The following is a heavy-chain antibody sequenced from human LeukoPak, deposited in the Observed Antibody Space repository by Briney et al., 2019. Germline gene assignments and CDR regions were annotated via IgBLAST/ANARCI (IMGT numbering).Heavy chain of an antibody. CDR1: GASVSSYY. J-gene: IGHJ1*01. CDR3: ARGSSSGWPGGMFLRH. CDR2: IYQSGGT. Sequence: SETLSLTCTVSGASVSSYYYSWIRQPPGKGLEWIGYIYQSGGTNYNPSLKSRGTISVDTSKNQVSLRLTSVSAADTPVHYCARGSSSGWPGGMFLRHWGQGTPVTVSS. V-gene: IGHV4-59*02. D-gene: IGHD6-19*01.